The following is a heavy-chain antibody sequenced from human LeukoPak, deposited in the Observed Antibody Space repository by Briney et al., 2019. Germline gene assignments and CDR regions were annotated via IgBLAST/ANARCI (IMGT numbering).Heavy chain of an antibody. CDR3: ARRGTDLGGYYFEY. CDR2: ISKDGSDQ. CDR1: GFSFSSYA. Sequence: PGGSLRLSCAASGFSFSSYAMHWVRQAPGKGLEWVAVISKDGSDQYFVDSVKGRFTISRDNSKDTLYLQMNSLRAEDTAVYYCARRGTDLGGYYFEYWGQGTLVTLSS. V-gene: IGHV3-30*04. D-gene: IGHD3-16*01. J-gene: IGHJ4*02.